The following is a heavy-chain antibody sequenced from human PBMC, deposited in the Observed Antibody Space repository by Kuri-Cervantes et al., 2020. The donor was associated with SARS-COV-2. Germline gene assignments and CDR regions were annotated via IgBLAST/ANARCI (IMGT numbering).Heavy chain of an antibody. CDR1: GGSISSGSYY. CDR2: IYYSGST. J-gene: IGHJ3*02. V-gene: IGHV4-61*01. D-gene: IGHD5-18*01. CDR3: ARRTLDTAMVRGVRAPNDAFDI. Sequence: SETLSLTCTVSGGSISSGSYYWSWIRQPPGKGLEWIGYIYYSGSTNYNPSLKSRVTISVDTSKNQFSLKLSSVTAADTAVYYCARRTLDTAMVRGVRAPNDAFDIWGQGTMVPSPQ.